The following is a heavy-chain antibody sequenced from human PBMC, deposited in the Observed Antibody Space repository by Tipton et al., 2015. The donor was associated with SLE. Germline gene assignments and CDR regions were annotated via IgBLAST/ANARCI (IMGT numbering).Heavy chain of an antibody. Sequence: TLSLTCTVSGGSISSHYWSWIRQPPGKGLEWIGYIYYSGSTNYNPSLKSRVTISVDTSKNQFSLKLSSVTAADTAVYYCARVGSSWYNYYYYMGVWGKGTTVTVSS. CDR3: ARVGSSWYNYYYYMGV. J-gene: IGHJ6*03. V-gene: IGHV4-59*11. D-gene: IGHD6-13*01. CDR1: GGSISSHY. CDR2: IYYSGST.